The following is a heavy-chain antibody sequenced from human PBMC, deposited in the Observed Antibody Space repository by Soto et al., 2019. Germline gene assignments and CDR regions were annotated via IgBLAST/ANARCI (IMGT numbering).Heavy chain of an antibody. V-gene: IGHV3-66*01. Sequence: EVQLVESGGGLVQPGGSLRLSCAASGFTVSSNYMSWVRQAPGKGLEWVSVIYSGGSTYYADSVKGRFTISRDNSKNTLYLQMNSLRAEDTAVYYCAREYSYGYYYCYAMDVWGQGTTVTVSS. J-gene: IGHJ6*02. CDR2: IYSGGST. CDR3: AREYSYGYYYCYAMDV. D-gene: IGHD5-18*01. CDR1: GFTVSSNY.